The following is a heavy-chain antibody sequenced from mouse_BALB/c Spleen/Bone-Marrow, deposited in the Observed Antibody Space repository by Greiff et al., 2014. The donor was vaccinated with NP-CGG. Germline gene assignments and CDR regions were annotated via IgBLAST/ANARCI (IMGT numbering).Heavy chain of an antibody. D-gene: IGHD1-1*01. CDR3: ARLGDYSYFDY. J-gene: IGHJ2*01. Sequence: LQQSGGGIVRPGGSLKLSCVISGFSCSDYYMYWVRQTPEKRLEWVAYISDSGGSTYYPDTVKGRFTISRDNAKNTLYLQMSRLKSEDTAMYYCARLGDYSYFDYWGQGTTLTVSS. V-gene: IGHV5-12*02. CDR1: GFSCSDYY. CDR2: ISDSGGST.